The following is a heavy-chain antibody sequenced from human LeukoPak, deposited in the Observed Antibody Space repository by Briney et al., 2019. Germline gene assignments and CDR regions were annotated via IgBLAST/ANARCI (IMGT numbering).Heavy chain of an antibody. J-gene: IGHJ6*03. CDR3: ARIQLNSYYYYMDV. V-gene: IGHV3-21*01. CDR1: GFTFSTYS. Sequence: PGGSLRLSCAASGFTFSTYSMNWVRQAPGEGLEWVSSISSSSSYIYYADSLKGRFTISRDNAKNSLHLQMNSLRAEDTAVYYCARIQLNSYYYYMDVWGKGTTVTVSS. D-gene: IGHD2-2*01. CDR2: ISSSSSYI.